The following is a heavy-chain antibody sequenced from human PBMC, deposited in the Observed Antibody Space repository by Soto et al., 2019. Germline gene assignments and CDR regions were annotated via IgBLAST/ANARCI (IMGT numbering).Heavy chain of an antibody. Sequence: PSETLSLTCAVSGGSISSGGYSWSWIRQPPGKGLEWIGYIYHSGSTYYNPSLKIRVTISVDRSKNQFSLKLSSVTAADTAVYYCARAPRVANWFDPWGQGTLVTVSS. CDR2: IYHSGST. J-gene: IGHJ5*02. D-gene: IGHD2-15*01. V-gene: IGHV4-30-2*01. CDR1: GGSISSGGYS. CDR3: ARAPRVANWFDP.